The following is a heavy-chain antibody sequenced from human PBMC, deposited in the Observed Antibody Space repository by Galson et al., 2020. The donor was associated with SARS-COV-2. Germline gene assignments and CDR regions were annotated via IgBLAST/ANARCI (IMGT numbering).Heavy chain of an antibody. Sequence: GESLKISCAASGFTFSSYAMHWVRQAPGKGLEWVAVISYDGSNKYYADSVKGRFTISRDNSKNTLYLQMNSLRAEDTAVYYCARARDGSYYYGMDVWGQGTTVTVSS. V-gene: IGHV3-30*04. CDR1: GFTFSSYA. CDR3: ARARDGSYYYGMDV. J-gene: IGHJ6*02. CDR2: ISYDGSNK.